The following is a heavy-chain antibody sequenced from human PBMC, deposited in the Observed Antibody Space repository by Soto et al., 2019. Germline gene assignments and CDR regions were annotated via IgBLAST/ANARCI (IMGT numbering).Heavy chain of an antibody. CDR3: AKTPSGYYYDSSGYSWFDY. CDR1: GFTFSSYA. Sequence: GGSLRLSCVASGFTFSSYAMSWVRQAPGKGLEWVSVISGSGGSTYYADSVKGRFIISRDNSKNTLYLQMNSLRAEDTAVYYCAKTPSGYYYDSSGYSWFDYWGQGTLVTVSS. V-gene: IGHV3-23*01. J-gene: IGHJ4*02. CDR2: ISGSGGST. D-gene: IGHD3-22*01.